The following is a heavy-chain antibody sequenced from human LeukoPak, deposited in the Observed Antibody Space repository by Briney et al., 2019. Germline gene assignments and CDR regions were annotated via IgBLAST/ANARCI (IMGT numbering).Heavy chain of an antibody. Sequence: GGSLRLSCAASGFTVNINYMSWVRQAPGKGLEWVSVIYSGGSTYYADSVKGRFTISRDNSKNTLYLQMNSLRAEDTAVYFCARGPLDELEDYWGQGTLVTVSS. CDR2: IYSGGST. CDR3: ARGPLDELEDY. J-gene: IGHJ4*02. D-gene: IGHD3-3*02. V-gene: IGHV3-66*01. CDR1: GFTVNINY.